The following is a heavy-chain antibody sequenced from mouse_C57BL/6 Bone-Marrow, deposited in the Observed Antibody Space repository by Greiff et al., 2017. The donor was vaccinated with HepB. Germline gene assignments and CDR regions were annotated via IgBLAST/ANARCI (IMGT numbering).Heavy chain of an antibody. Sequence: QVQLQQPGAELVMPGASVKLSCKASGYTFTSYWMHWVKQRPGQGLEWIGEIDPSDSDTNYNQKFKGKSTLTVDKSSSTAYMQLSSLTSEDSAVYYWAREGYYYASDYAMDYGGQGTSITVSS. CDR1: GYTFTSYW. CDR3: AREGYYYASDYAMDY. J-gene: IGHJ4*01. V-gene: IGHV1-69*01. D-gene: IGHD2-1*01. CDR2: IDPSDSDT.